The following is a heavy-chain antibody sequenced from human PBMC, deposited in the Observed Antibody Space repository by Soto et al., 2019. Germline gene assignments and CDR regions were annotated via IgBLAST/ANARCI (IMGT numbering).Heavy chain of an antibody. CDR3: ARRMYYYDSSGYYSGYYYYGMDV. D-gene: IGHD3-22*01. Sequence: PGGSLRLSGAASGFTFSSYGMNGVRQAPGKGLEWVSYISSSGSTIYYADSVKGRFTISRDNAKNSLYLQMNSLRAEDTAVYYCARRMYYYDSSGYYSGYYYYGMDVWGQGTTVTVSS. J-gene: IGHJ6*02. CDR2: ISSSGSTI. CDR1: GFTFSSYG. V-gene: IGHV3-48*03.